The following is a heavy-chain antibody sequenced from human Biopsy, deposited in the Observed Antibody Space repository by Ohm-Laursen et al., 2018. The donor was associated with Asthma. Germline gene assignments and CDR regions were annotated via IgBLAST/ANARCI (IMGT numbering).Heavy chain of an antibody. CDR3: ARTFHFWSPYHAEHYQL. D-gene: IGHD3-3*02. Sequence: GSLRLSCAASGFTFGDYWMSWVRQVPGKGLEWVANIKHDGTEKNHVDSLKGRFTISRDNAKNSLYLQMNSLRAEDTAVYYCARTFHFWSPYHAEHYQLWGQGTLVTV. CDR1: GFTFGDYW. J-gene: IGHJ1*01. V-gene: IGHV3-7*01. CDR2: IKHDGTEK.